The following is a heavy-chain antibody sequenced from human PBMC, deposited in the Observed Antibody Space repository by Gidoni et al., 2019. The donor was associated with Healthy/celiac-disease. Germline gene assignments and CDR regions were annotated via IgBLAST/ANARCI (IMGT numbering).Heavy chain of an antibody. V-gene: IGHV3-21*01. CDR3: ARVGVGATWSYYYYGMDV. CDR2: ISSSSSYI. J-gene: IGHJ6*02. D-gene: IGHD1-26*01. Sequence: EVQLVESGGGLVKPGGSLRLSCAASGFTFSSYSLNWVRPAPGKGLEWFSSISSSSSYIYYADSVKGRFTISRDNAKNSLYLQMNSLRAEDTAVYYCARVGVGATWSYYYYGMDVWGQGTTVTVSS. CDR1: GFTFSSYS.